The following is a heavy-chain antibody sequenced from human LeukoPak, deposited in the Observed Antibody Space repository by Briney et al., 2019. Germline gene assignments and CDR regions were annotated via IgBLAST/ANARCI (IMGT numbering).Heavy chain of an antibody. J-gene: IGHJ4*02. D-gene: IGHD5-12*01. CDR3: ARMGGYSGYATH. Sequence: SETLSLTCTVSGGSISTYYWSWIRQPPGKGLEWIGYIHYSGTTNYNPSLKNRVTISLDTSKNQFSLNLSSVTAANTAVYYCARMGGYSGYATHWGQGTLVTVSS. CDR1: GGSISTYY. V-gene: IGHV4-59*08. CDR2: IHYSGTT.